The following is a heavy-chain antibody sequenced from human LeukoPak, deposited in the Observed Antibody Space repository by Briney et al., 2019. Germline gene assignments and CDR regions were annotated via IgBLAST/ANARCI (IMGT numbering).Heavy chain of an antibody. J-gene: IGHJ4*02. CDR3: AHHSPFDY. D-gene: IGHD6-13*01. V-gene: IGHV3-30-3*01. CDR2: ISYDGSNK. CDR1: GFTFSSYA. Sequence: PGGSLRLSCAASGFTFSSYAMHWVRQAPGKGLEWVAVISYDGSNKYYADSVKGRFTISRDNAKNSLYLQMNSLRAEDTAVYYCAHHSPFDYWGQGTLVTVSS.